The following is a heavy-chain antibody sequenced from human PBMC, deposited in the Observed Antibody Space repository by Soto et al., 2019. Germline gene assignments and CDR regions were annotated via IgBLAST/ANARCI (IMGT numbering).Heavy chain of an antibody. D-gene: IGHD2-8*02. Sequence: SETLSLTYTVSGASPKSRYYFWGWIRQPPGKGLEFVGSIHSSGGTYYNPSLKSRVTVSVDLSNSHFSLSLKSLTATDTAVYYCGLLAESATRHDVFDFWGQGSLVTVSS. CDR1: GASPKSRYYF. V-gene: IGHV4-39*02. CDR2: IHSSGGT. CDR3: GLLAESATRHDVFDF. J-gene: IGHJ4*02.